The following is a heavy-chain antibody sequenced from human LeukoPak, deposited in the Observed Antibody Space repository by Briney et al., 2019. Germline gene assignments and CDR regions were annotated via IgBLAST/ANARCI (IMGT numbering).Heavy chain of an antibody. D-gene: IGHD5-18*01. Sequence: PGGSLRLSCAGSGFIISSNYMSWVRQAAGKGLEWVSVIYGSSRTYYADSVKGRFTIPRDNSKNTVYLQMDSLRAEDTAVCYCARDRADGYNYGDYFDNWGQGTLVTVSS. CDR1: GFIISSNY. CDR2: IYGSSRT. V-gene: IGHV3-66*01. J-gene: IGHJ4*02. CDR3: ARDRADGYNYGDYFDN.